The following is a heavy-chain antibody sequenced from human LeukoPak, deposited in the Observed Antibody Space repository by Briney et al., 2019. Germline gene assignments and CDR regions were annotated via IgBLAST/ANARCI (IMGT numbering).Heavy chain of an antibody. V-gene: IGHV1-18*01. CDR3: ARVVVAYCGGDCPPYWYFDL. Sequence: ASVKVSCKASGYTFTSYGISWVRQAPGQGLEWMGWISAYNGNTNYAQKLQGRVTMTTDTSTSTAYMELSSLRSEDTAVYYCARVVVAYCGGDCPPYWYFDLWGRGTLVTVSS. CDR1: GYTFTSYG. CDR2: ISAYNGNT. D-gene: IGHD2-21*02. J-gene: IGHJ2*01.